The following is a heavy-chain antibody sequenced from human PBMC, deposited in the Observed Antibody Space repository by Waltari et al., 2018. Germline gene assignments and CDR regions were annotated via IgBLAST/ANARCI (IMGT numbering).Heavy chain of an antibody. V-gene: IGHV4-4*02. CDR3: ARQDGYSGSYFFDY. D-gene: IGHD1-26*01. CDR1: GGSISSSNW. CDR2: LYHSGST. Sequence: QVQLQESGPGLVKPSGTLSLTCAVSGGSISSSNWWSWVRQPPGKGLEWIGELYHSGSTNSNPSLKSRVTISVDKSKNQFSLKLSSVTAAYTAVYYCARQDGYSGSYFFDYWGQGTMVTVS. J-gene: IGHJ4*03.